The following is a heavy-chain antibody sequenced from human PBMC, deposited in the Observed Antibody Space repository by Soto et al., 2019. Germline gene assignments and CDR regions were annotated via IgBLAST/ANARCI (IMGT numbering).Heavy chain of an antibody. V-gene: IGHV3-30-3*01. Sequence: QVQLVESGGGVVQPGRSLRLSCAASGFTFSSYAMHWVRQAPGKGLEWVAVISYDGSNKYYADSVKGRFTISRDNSKNTLYLQMNSLRAEDTAVYYCARNRVRLLEWSTTFYYWGQGTLVTVSS. CDR2: ISYDGSNK. CDR3: ARNRVRLLEWSTTFYY. CDR1: GFTFSSYA. D-gene: IGHD3-3*01. J-gene: IGHJ4*02.